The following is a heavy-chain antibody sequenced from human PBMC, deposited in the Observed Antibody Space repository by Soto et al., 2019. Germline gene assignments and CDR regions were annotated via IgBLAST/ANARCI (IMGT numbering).Heavy chain of an antibody. CDR2: TYYRSTWYN. J-gene: IGHJ2*01. CDR1: GDSVSSNGAA. V-gene: IGHV6-1*01. Sequence: PSQTLSLTCAISGDSVSSNGAAWNWIRQSPSRGLEWLGRTYYRSTWYNHYAVSVQSRITINPDTSKNQFSLQLNSVTPEDTAVYYCARDTSLEVAVSGRLFDLWGRGTLVTVSS. CDR3: ARDTSLEVAVSGRLFDL. D-gene: IGHD6-19*01.